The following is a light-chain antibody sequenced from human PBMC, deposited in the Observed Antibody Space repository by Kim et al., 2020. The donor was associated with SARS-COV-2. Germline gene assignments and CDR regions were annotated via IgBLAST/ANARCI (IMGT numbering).Light chain of an antibody. CDR2: EVT. J-gene: IGLJ3*02. CDR1: NSDIGLYNY. V-gene: IGLV2-14*01. Sequence: QSALTQPASVSGSPGQSITISCTGTNSDIGLYNYVSWYQQHPGKAPKLLIFEVTHRPSGVSNRFSGSKSGNTASLTISGLQAEDEAQYHCSSFRDNRDLVFGGGTQLTVL. CDR3: SSFRDNRDLV.